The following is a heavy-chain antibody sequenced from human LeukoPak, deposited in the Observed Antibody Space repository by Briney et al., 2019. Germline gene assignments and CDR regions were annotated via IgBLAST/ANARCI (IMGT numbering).Heavy chain of an antibody. D-gene: IGHD3-22*01. J-gene: IGHJ1*01. Sequence: GGSLRLSCAACGFTFSSYWMHWVRQAPGKGLVWVSRIKSDGKTNYADSVKGRFTISRDNAKNTVSLQMNSLRAEDTGVYYCARAPSDIGGYYPEYFRHWGQGTLVTVSS. CDR2: IKSDGKT. CDR1: GFTFSSYW. CDR3: ARAPSDIGGYYPEYFRH. V-gene: IGHV3-74*01.